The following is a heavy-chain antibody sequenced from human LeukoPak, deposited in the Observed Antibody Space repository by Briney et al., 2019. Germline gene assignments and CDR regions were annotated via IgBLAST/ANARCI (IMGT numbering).Heavy chain of an antibody. CDR1: GYTFTSYA. D-gene: IGHD2-15*01. CDR3: ARDSGEYYFDY. CDR2: INAGSGNT. J-gene: IGHJ4*02. Sequence: GESLKVSCKASGYTFTSYAMRWVRQAPGQRLEWMGWINAGSGNTKYSQNFQGRVTISRDTSASTAYMELSSLTSEDTAVYYCARDSGEYYFDYWGQGTLVTVSS. V-gene: IGHV1-3*01.